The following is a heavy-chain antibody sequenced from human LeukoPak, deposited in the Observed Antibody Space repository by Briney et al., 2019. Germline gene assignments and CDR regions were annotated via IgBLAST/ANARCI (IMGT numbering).Heavy chain of an antibody. CDR2: VSYDGSSA. CDR3: AKERMGIWGGFDC. V-gene: IGHV3-30*18. D-gene: IGHD3-16*01. J-gene: IGHJ4*02. CDR1: GFAFSTYG. Sequence: PGGSLRLSCAASGFAFSTYGMHWVRQAPGKGLEWLAIVSYDGSSAYYADSVKGRFTISRDNSKNTVFLQMNSLRPEDTAVFYCAKERMGIWGGFDCWGQGTLVTVSS.